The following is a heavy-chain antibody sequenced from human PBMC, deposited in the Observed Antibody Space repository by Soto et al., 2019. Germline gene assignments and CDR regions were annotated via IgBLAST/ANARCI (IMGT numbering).Heavy chain of an antibody. CDR2: MNPNSGNT. CDR1: VYTFTRYD. Sequence: ASVKVSCKASVYTFTRYDINWVRPATGQGREWMGWMNPNSGNTGYAKKCEGRVTTTRNTSIRTAYMEMSRLRSEETAVYYRAWGPILRFFGWLPHWFDPWGQGTLVPVSS. D-gene: IGHD3-3*01. J-gene: IGHJ5*02. V-gene: IGHV1-8*01. CDR3: AWGPILRFFGWLPHWFDP.